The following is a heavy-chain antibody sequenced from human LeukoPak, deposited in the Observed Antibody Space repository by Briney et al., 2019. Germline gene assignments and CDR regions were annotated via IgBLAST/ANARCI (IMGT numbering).Heavy chain of an antibody. D-gene: IGHD6-13*01. CDR1: GRLFTSYG. CDR2: ISNFDGDT. Sequence: GASVKVSCKASGRLFTSYGIAWARQAPGEGREWVGWISNFDGDTKVAENLQGRVTLTTDSSTSTAYLVLTNLKFDDTAVYYCVRARGCSNCVLTDGFDSWGQGTKVTVSS. J-gene: IGHJ3*01. CDR3: VRARGCSNCVLTDGFDS. V-gene: IGHV1-18*01.